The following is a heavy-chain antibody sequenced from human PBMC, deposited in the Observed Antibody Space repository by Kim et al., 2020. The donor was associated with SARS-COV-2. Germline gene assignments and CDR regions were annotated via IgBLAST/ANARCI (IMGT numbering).Heavy chain of an antibody. J-gene: IGHJ4*02. CDR2: INPNSGGT. D-gene: IGHD3-22*01. V-gene: IGHV1-2*06. CDR1: GYTFTGYY. Sequence: ASVKVSCKASGYTFTGYYMHWVRQAPGQGLEWMGRINPNSGGTNYAQKFQGRVTMTRDTSISTAYMELSRLRSDDTAVYYCARGGVYYDSSGLVDYFDYWGQGTLVTVSS. CDR3: ARGGVYYDSSGLVDYFDY.